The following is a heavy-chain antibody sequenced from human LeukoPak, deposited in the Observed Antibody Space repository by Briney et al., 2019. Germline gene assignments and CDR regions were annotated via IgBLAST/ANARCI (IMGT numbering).Heavy chain of an antibody. CDR2: ITSSGSHM. CDR3: ASFMTTATIPDY. J-gene: IGHJ4*02. Sequence: GGSLRLSCAASGFTFRSYSMNWVRQAPGKRLEWLSSITSSGSHMYYADSVKGRFTNSRDNAKSSLYLPMNSLSPEDTAVYYCASFMTTATIPDYWGQGTLVTVSS. V-gene: IGHV3-21*01. D-gene: IGHD4-17*01. CDR1: GFTFRSYS.